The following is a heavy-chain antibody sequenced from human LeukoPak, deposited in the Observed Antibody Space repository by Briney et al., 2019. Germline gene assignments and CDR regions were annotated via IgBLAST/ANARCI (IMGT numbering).Heavy chain of an antibody. V-gene: IGHV3-30*04. CDR3: ATSIAAAGIYGSY. CDR2: ISYDGSNK. D-gene: IGHD6-13*01. Sequence: PGRSLRLSCAASGFVFSNYAMHWVRQAPGKGLEWVAVISYDGSNKYYADSVKGRFTISRDNAKNSLYLQMNSLRAEDTAVYYCATSIAAAGIYGSYWGQGTLVTVSS. J-gene: IGHJ4*02. CDR1: GFVFSNYA.